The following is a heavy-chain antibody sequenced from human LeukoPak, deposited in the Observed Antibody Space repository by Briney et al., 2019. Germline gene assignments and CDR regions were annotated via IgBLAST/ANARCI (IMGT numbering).Heavy chain of an antibody. CDR3: ARGGMITFGGVISLDFDY. CDR1: GYTFTGYY. CDR2: INPNSGGT. Sequence: VASVKVSCKASGYTFTGYYMHWVRQAPGQGLEWMGWINPNSGGTNYAQKFQGRVTMTRDTSISTAYMELSRLRSDDTAVYYCARGGMITFGGVISLDFDYWGQGTLVTVSS. V-gene: IGHV1-2*02. J-gene: IGHJ4*02. D-gene: IGHD3-16*02.